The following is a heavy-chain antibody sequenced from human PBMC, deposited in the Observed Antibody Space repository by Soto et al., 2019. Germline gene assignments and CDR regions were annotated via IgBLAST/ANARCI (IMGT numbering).Heavy chain of an antibody. CDR1: GFTFGGYW. J-gene: IGHJ4*02. V-gene: IGHV3-9*01. Sequence: EVQLVESGGGLVQPGRSLRLSCAASGFTFGGYWIHWIRQAPGKGLEWVSGINWNSGSIGYADSVKGRFTISRDNAKNTLYLQMNSLGAEDTALYYCAKDRGLVLSCYLDYWGQGTLVTVSS. CDR2: INWNSGSI. CDR3: AKDRGLVLSCYLDY. D-gene: IGHD6-19*01.